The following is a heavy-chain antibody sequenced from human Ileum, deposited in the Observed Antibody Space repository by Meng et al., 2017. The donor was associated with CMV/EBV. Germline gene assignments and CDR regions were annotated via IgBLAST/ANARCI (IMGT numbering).Heavy chain of an antibody. Sequence: GESLKIPCSASGFTFNSYEMNWVRQAPGKGLEWVSYISSSGGTTHYAESVKGRFTISRDNAKNSLYLQMKSLRAEDTAVYYCARGGKFNAFDIWGQGTMVTVSS. J-gene: IGHJ3*02. V-gene: IGHV3-48*03. D-gene: IGHD3-10*01. CDR1: GFTFNSYE. CDR3: ARGGKFNAFDI. CDR2: ISSSGGTT.